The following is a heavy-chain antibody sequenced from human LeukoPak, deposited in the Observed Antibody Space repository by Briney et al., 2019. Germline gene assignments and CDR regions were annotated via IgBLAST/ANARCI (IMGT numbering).Heavy chain of an antibody. J-gene: IGHJ4*02. V-gene: IGHV3-53*01. D-gene: IGHD3-9*01. Sequence: PGGSLRLSCAASGFTVSSNYMSWVRQAPGKGLEWVSVIYSGGSTYYADSVKGRFTISRDNSKNTLYLQMNSLRAEDTAVYYCAKDQLRYFDFPDYWGQGTLVTVSS. CDR3: AKDQLRYFDFPDY. CDR2: IYSGGST. CDR1: GFTVSSNY.